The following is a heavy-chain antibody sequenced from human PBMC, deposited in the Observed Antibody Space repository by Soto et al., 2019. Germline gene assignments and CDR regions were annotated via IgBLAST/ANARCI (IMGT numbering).Heavy chain of an antibody. D-gene: IGHD2-15*01. V-gene: IGHV1-3*01. CDR2: INAGNGNT. J-gene: IGHJ6*02. CDR3: ARSDSVVVVAATKGYGMDV. Sequence: ASVKVSCKASGSTFTSYAMHWVRQAPGQRLEWMGWINAGNGNTKYSQKFQGRDTITRDTSASTAYMELSSRRSEDTAVYYCARSDSVVVVAATKGYGMDVWGQGTTVTVSS. CDR1: GSTFTSYA.